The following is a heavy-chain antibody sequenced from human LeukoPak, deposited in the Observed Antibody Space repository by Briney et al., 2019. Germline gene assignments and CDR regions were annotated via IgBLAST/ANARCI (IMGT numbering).Heavy chain of an antibody. CDR3: TTEAEGYYDSSGYHY. CDR2: IKSKTDGGTT. D-gene: IGHD3-22*01. Sequence: GGSLRLSCAASGFTFSNAWMSWVRQAPGKGLEWVGRIKSKTDGGTTDYAAPVKGRFTISRDDSKNTLYLQMNSLKTEDTAVYYCTTEAEGYYDSSGYHYWGQGTLVTVSS. CDR1: GFTFSNAW. V-gene: IGHV3-15*01. J-gene: IGHJ4*02.